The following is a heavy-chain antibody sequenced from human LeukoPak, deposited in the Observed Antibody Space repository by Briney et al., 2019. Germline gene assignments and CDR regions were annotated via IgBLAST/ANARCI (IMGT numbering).Heavy chain of an antibody. CDR3: ARQTNLHDYGDYVGAFDI. D-gene: IGHD4-17*01. CDR2: ISSSGSTI. V-gene: IGHV3-48*03. J-gene: IGHJ3*02. Sequence: PGGSLRLSCAASGFTFSSYEMNWVRQAPGKGLELVSYISSSGSTIYYADSVKGRFTISRDNAKNSLYLQMNSLRAEDTAVYYCARQTNLHDYGDYVGAFDIWGQGTMVTVSS. CDR1: GFTFSSYE.